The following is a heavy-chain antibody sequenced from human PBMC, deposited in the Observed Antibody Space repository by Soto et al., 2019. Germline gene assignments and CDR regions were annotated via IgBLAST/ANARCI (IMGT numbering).Heavy chain of an antibody. Sequence: KPSETLSLTCTVSGGSISRSTYYWGWIRQPPGKGLEWIGSIYYSGSTYYRPSLESRVTMSVDTSKNQFSLKLSSVTAADTAVYYCARQVPAAIRLGWFDPWGQGTLVTVSS. V-gene: IGHV4-39*01. J-gene: IGHJ5*02. CDR3: ARQVPAAIRLGWFDP. D-gene: IGHD2-2*02. CDR2: IYYSGST. CDR1: GGSISRSTYY.